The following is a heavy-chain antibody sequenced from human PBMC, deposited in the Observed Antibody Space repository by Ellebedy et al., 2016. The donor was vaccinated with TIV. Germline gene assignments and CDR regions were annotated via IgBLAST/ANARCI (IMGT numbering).Heavy chain of an antibody. Sequence: GESLEISCSASGFTFSSFAIHWIRQAPGKGLEYVSAINNNGGSTFYADLVKGRFTVSRDNSKNTLFLQMSSLRDEDTALYHCAVVAGRWYFDVWGRGTLVTVSS. CDR3: AVVAGRWYFDV. CDR2: INNNGGST. J-gene: IGHJ2*01. D-gene: IGHD6-19*01. CDR1: GFTFSSFA. V-gene: IGHV3-64D*09.